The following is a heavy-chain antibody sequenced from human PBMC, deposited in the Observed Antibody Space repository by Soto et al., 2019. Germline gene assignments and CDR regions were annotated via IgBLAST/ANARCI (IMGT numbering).Heavy chain of an antibody. CDR3: AREGLGYCSGGSCYSGRFYYYGMDV. CDR2: INSDGSST. Sequence: EVQLVESGGGLVQPGGSLRLSCAASGFTFSSYWMHWVRQAPGKGLVWVSRINSDGSSTSYADSVKGRFTISRDNAKNTLYLQRKSLRAEDTAVYYCAREGLGYCSGGSCYSGRFYYYGMDVWGQGTTVTVSS. CDR1: GFTFSSYW. D-gene: IGHD2-15*01. V-gene: IGHV3-74*01. J-gene: IGHJ6*02.